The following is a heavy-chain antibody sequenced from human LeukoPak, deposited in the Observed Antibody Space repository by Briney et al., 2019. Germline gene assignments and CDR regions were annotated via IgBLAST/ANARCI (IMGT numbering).Heavy chain of an antibody. CDR3: AKGAVGSSSGLEY. J-gene: IGHJ4*02. Sequence: GGSLRLSCAASEFTFSNYAMTWVRQATGKGLEWVSSIVTSGSTYYADSVKGRFTISRDNSKNTLYLQMNSLRAEDTAVYFCAKGAVGSSSGLEYWGQGTLVTVSS. CDR1: EFTFSNYA. V-gene: IGHV3-23*01. D-gene: IGHD6-19*01. CDR2: IVTSGST.